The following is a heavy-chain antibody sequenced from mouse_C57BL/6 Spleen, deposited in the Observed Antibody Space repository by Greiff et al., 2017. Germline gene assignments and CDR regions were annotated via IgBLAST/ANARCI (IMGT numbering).Heavy chain of an antibody. CDR3: ARGGYYYSNYDGDDMDY. Sequence: EVQLVESGGGLVKPGGSLKLSCAASGFTFSDYGMHWVRQAPETGLEWVAYISSGSSSIYYADTVKGRCTITRDNAKNTLFVQMTSLRSEDTAMYYCARGGYYYSNYDGDDMDYWGPGASVTVSS. J-gene: IGHJ4*01. CDR1: GFTFSDYG. CDR2: ISSGSSSI. V-gene: IGHV5-17*01. D-gene: IGHD2-5*01.